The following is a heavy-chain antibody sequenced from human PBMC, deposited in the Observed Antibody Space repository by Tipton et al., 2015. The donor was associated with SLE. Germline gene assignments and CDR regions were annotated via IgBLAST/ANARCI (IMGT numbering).Heavy chain of an antibody. Sequence: TLSLTCTVSGDSISSHYWNWIRQPPGKGLEWIGYVYYSGTTSYNPSLNSRVTISVDTSKNQFSLKLTSVTAADTAVYYCARGFSSGYSHWYFDLWGHGPLVSVSS. CDR2: VYYSGTT. D-gene: IGHD3-22*01. CDR3: ARGFSSGYSHWYFDL. J-gene: IGHJ2*01. CDR1: GDSISSHY. V-gene: IGHV4-59*11.